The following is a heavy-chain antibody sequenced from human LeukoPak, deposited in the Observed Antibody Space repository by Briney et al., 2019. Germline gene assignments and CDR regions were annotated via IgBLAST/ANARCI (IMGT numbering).Heavy chain of an antibody. J-gene: IGHJ4*02. D-gene: IGHD3-22*01. V-gene: IGHV3-21*01. CDR3: ARDLYDSGGYSSPIDY. Sequence: GGSLRLSCAASGFTFSSYSMNWVRQAPGGGREWVSSISSSSSYIHSADSVKGRFTISSDNAKNSLYLQMNSLRADDTAAYYCARDLYDSGGYSSPIDYWGQGTLVTVSS. CDR1: GFTFSSYS. CDR2: ISSSSSYI.